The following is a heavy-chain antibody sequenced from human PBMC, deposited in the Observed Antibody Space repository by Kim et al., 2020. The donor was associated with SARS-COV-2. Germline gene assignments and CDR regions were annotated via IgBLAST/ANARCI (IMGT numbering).Heavy chain of an antibody. V-gene: IGHV3-23*03. CDR2: IYSGGSST. CDR3: ATWSYLHGGY. CDR1: GFTFSSYA. Sequence: GGSLRLSCAASGFTFSSYAMSWVRQAPGKGLEWVSVIYSGGSSTYYADSVKGRFTISRDNSKNTLYLQMNSLRAEDTAVDYCATWSYLHGGYWGQGTLVTVSS. D-gene: IGHD1-26*01. J-gene: IGHJ4*02.